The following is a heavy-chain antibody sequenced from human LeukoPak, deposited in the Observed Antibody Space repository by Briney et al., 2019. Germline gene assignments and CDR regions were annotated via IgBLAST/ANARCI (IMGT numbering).Heavy chain of an antibody. J-gene: IGHJ4*02. CDR1: GFTFSNYG. CDR2: IWYDGSNK. Sequence: GGSLRLSCAASGFTFSNYGMHWVRQAPGKGLEWVAVIWYDGSNKYYGDSVKGRFTISRDNSKNTLYLQMNSLRAEDTAVYYCARVEVGATWPTDYWGQGTLVTVSS. V-gene: IGHV3-33*01. D-gene: IGHD1-26*01. CDR3: ARVEVGATWPTDY.